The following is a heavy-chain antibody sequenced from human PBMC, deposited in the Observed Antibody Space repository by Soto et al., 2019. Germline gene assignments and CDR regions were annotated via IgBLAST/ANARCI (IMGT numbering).Heavy chain of an antibody. Sequence: SETLSLTCTVSGGSISSDGYYWSWIRQHPGKGLEWIGYIYYSGTTAYNPSLKSRVTISVDRSKNQFSLKLKSVTAADTAVYYCARDRYCTNGVCQRGGVSYGMDVWGQGTTVTVSS. CDR1: GGSISSDGYY. V-gene: IGHV4-31*03. D-gene: IGHD2-8*01. CDR2: IYYSGTT. J-gene: IGHJ6*02. CDR3: ARDRYCTNGVCQRGGVSYGMDV.